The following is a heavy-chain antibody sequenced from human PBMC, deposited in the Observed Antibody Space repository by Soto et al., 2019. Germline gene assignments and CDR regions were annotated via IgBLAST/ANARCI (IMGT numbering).Heavy chain of an antibody. J-gene: IGHJ6*02. CDR2: ILYDGSKK. D-gene: IGHD6-19*01. Sequence: LRLSCAASGFTFSSYGMHWVRQAPGKGLEWVAVILYDGSKKYYADSVKGRFTISRDNSKNTLYLQMSSLRAEDTALYFCVKDGSSGWPYFDDMDVWGQGTTVTVSS. CDR1: GFTFSSYG. V-gene: IGHV3-30*18. CDR3: VKDGSSGWPYFDDMDV.